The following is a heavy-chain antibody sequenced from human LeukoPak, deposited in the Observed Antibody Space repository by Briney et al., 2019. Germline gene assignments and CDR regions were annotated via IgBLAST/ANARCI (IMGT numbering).Heavy chain of an antibody. V-gene: IGHV3-21*01. CDR1: GFTFSSYS. CDR2: MSSGSRYI. J-gene: IGHJ4*02. Sequence: KTGGSLRLSCAASGFTFSSYSMTWVRQAPGKGLEWGSSMSSGSRYIYYADSVRGRFTISRDNAKNSLYLLMNSLRAEDTAVYYCARDRPTGASRLFVVQWGQGTLVTVSS. D-gene: IGHD3-3*01. CDR3: ARDRPTGASRLFVVQ.